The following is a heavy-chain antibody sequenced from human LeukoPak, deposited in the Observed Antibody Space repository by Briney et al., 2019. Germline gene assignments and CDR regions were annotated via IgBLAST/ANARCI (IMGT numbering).Heavy chain of an antibody. D-gene: IGHD3-10*01. Sequence: GGSLRLSCATSGFTFSSDWMHWVRQAPGKGLVWVLRINTEGSGTTYADSVKGRFTISRDNAKNTLYLQMNSLRADDTAVYYCARDFGGSGYYFDYWGQGTLVTVSS. CDR1: GFTFSSDW. CDR2: INTEGSGT. V-gene: IGHV3-74*01. J-gene: IGHJ4*02. CDR3: ARDFGGSGYYFDY.